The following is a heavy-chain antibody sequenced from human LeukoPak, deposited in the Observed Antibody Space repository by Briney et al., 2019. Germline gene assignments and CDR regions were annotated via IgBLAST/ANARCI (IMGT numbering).Heavy chain of an antibody. CDR3: ASGADSSNYFLYY. V-gene: IGHV4-61*02. D-gene: IGHD3-22*01. J-gene: IGHJ4*02. CDR1: GGSISSGSYY. CDR2: IYASGIT. Sequence: SQTLSLTCTVSGGSISSGSYYWNWIRQPAGKGLEWIGRIYASGITNYHPSLKSRVAISVDTSKNQFSLRLSSVTAADTAVYYCASGADSSNYFLYYWGQGILVTVSS.